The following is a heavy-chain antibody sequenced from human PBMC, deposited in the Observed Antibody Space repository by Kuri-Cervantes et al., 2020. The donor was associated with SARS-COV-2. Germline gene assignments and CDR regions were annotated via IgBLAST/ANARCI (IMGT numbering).Heavy chain of an antibody. V-gene: IGHV3-7*01. CDR1: GFTFTSYG. D-gene: IGHD3-10*01. CDR2: IKPDGSNK. CDR3: AREDGVPSTVTGYYYNNGMDV. J-gene: IGHJ6*02. Sequence: GGSLRLSCAASGFTFTSYGMSWVRQAPGKGLEWVANIKPDGSNKCYADSVKGRLTISRDNAKNSLYLQMNSLRAEDTAVYYCAREDGVPSTVTGYYYNNGMDVWGQGTTVTVSS.